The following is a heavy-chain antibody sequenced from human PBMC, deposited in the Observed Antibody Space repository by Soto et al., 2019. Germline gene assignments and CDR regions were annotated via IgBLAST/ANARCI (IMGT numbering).Heavy chain of an antibody. Sequence: PGGSLRLSCAASGFTFSNAWKSWVRQAPGKGLEWVGRIKSKTDGGTTDYAAPVKGRFTISRDDSKNTLYLQMNSLKTEDTAVYDCTTDTIGYCSSTSCSSGDYCGQGTLVTVYS. CDR2: IKSKTDGGTT. CDR3: TTDTIGYCSSTSCSSGDY. V-gene: IGHV3-15*01. J-gene: IGHJ4*02. D-gene: IGHD2-2*01. CDR1: GFTFSNAW.